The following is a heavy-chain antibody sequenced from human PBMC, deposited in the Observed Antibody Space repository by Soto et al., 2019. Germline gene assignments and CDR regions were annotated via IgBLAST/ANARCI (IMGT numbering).Heavy chain of an antibody. CDR3: ARDNGPLWSGSRSWFDP. Sequence: ASVKVSCKASGYRFTNHGISWVRQAPGQGLEWMGWISGNDGKTKYARKFQGRVTMTTDTSTSTAYMEMNSLRSDDTAVYYCARDNGPLWSGSRSWFDPWGQGTLVTVSS. J-gene: IGHJ5*02. D-gene: IGHD3-3*01. V-gene: IGHV1-18*01. CDR1: GYRFTNHG. CDR2: ISGNDGKT.